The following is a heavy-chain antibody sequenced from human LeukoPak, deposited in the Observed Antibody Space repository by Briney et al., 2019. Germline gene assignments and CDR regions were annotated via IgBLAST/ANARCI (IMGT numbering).Heavy chain of an antibody. CDR1: GGTFSKYT. V-gene: IGHV1-69*01. Sequence: SVKVSCKASGGTFSKYTISWVRQRPGQGLEWMGGITPLFGTANYAQKFQGRVTITADESTSTAYMELSSLRSEDTAVYYCARSLYSSSSGYYYYGMDVWGQGTTVTVSS. J-gene: IGHJ6*02. CDR2: ITPLFGTA. D-gene: IGHD6-6*01. CDR3: ARSLYSSSSGYYYYGMDV.